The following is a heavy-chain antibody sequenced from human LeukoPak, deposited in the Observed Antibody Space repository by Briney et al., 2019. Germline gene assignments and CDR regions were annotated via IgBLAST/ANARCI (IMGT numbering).Heavy chain of an antibody. D-gene: IGHD3-22*01. CDR2: ISSSSSYI. V-gene: IGHV3-21*01. J-gene: IGHJ1*01. Sequence: NPGGSLRLSCAASGFTFSSYSVNWVRQAPGKGLEWVSSISSSSSYIYYADSVKGRFTISRDNAKNSLYLQMNSLRAEDTAVYYCAKHESGSHYYDSSGPFQHWGQGTLVTVSS. CDR3: AKHESGSHYYDSSGPFQH. CDR1: GFTFSSYS.